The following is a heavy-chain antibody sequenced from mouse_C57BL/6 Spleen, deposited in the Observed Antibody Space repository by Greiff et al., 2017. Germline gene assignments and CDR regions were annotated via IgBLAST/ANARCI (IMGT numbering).Heavy chain of an antibody. Sequence: EVHLVESGGGLVKPGGSLKLSCAASGFTFSSYTLSWVRPTPEKRLEWVATISGGGGNTYSPDSVMGRFTNSRDNAKNTLYLQMSSLRSEDTALFYCARGTYGNYAWFAYWGQGTLVTVSA. CDR1: GFTFSSYT. V-gene: IGHV5-9*01. CDR3: ARGTYGNYAWFAY. CDR2: ISGGGGNT. D-gene: IGHD2-1*01. J-gene: IGHJ3*01.